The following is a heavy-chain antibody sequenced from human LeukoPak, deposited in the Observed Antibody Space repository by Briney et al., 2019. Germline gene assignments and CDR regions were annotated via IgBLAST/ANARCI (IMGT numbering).Heavy chain of an antibody. CDR1: GFTFSSFA. J-gene: IGHJ6*03. CDR3: ARDGLPLHLSPLYGEAYYMDV. Sequence: GGSLRLSCAASGFTFSSFAMNWVRQAPGKGLEWVSIISGSGDTTHYTDSVKGRFTVSRDNAKNSLYLQMNSLRAEDTAVYYCARDGLPLHLSPLYGEAYYMDVWGKGTTVTVSS. D-gene: IGHD4-17*01. V-gene: IGHV3-23*01. CDR2: ISGSGDTT.